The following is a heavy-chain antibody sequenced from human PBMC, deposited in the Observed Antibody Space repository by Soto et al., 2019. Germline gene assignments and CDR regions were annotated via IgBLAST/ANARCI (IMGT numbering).Heavy chain of an antibody. CDR2: ISYDGSNK. CDR1: GFTFSSYG. D-gene: IGHD2-15*01. Sequence: GGSLRLSCAASGFTFSSYGMHWVRQAPGKGLEWVAVISYDGSNKYYADSVKGRFTISRDNSKNTLYLKMNSLRAEDTAVYYCAKDRLGFYSVPRYWGQGTLVTV. J-gene: IGHJ4*02. V-gene: IGHV3-30*18. CDR3: AKDRLGFYSVPRY.